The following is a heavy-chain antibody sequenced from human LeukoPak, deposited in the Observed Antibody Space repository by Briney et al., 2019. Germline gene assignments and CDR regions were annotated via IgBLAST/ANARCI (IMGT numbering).Heavy chain of an antibody. V-gene: IGHV1-2*04. CDR1: GYTFTDYY. CDR3: ARAHRVDYGDYGALN. Sequence: ASVKVSCKTSGYTFTDYYIHWVRQAPGQGLEWMGWISPNTGGTHYAQRFQDWVSMTRDTSISTAYMELTRLTSDDTAVYYCARAHRVDYGDYGALNWGQGTLVTVSS. CDR2: ISPNTGGT. J-gene: IGHJ4*02. D-gene: IGHD4-17*01.